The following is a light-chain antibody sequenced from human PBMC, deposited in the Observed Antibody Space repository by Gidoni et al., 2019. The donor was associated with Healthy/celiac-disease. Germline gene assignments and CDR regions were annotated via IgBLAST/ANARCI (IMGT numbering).Light chain of an antibody. Sequence: QSALTQPRSVSESPGHAVTISCTATSSDVGGYNYFSWYQQPPGKSPKLMIYDVSTRPSGVPARFSGSKSGNTASLTISGLQAEDEADYYCCSSSGSYHYVFGTGTKVTVL. CDR2: DVS. CDR3: CSSSGSYHYV. CDR1: SSDVGGYNY. V-gene: IGLV2-11*01. J-gene: IGLJ1*01.